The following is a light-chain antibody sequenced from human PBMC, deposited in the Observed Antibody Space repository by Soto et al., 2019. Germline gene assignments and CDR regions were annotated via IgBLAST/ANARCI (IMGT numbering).Light chain of an antibody. J-gene: IGLJ1*01. Sequence: QSVLTQPSSVSGTPGQGVTISCSGSMSNIGNTYVYWFQQLPGTAPKVLSNRNDQRPSGVPDRFSGSKSGTSASLAISGLRSEDEADYYCAAWDDTVRSYVFGTGTKLTVL. CDR1: MSNIGNTY. CDR2: RND. CDR3: AAWDDTVRSYV. V-gene: IGLV1-47*01.